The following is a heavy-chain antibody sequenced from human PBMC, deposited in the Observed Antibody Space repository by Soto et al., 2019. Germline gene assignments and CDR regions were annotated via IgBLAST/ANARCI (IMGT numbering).Heavy chain of an antibody. CDR3: ARDQEVGATYLTHTYYYGMDV. V-gene: IGHV3-21*01. CDR2: ISSSSSYI. Sequence: GSLRLSCAASGLTFCSYSMKWVRQAPGKGLEGVSSISSSSSYIYYADSVKGRFTISRDNAKNSLYLQMNSLRAEDTAVYYCARDQEVGATYLTHTYYYGMDVWGQGTTVTVSS. J-gene: IGHJ6*02. CDR1: GLTFCSYS. D-gene: IGHD1-26*01.